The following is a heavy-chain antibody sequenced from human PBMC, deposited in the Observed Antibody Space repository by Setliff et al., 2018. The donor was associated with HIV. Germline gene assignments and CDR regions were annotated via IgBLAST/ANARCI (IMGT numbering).Heavy chain of an antibody. CDR1: GYTFTDFY. CDR2: INPKSGVA. Sequence: ASVKVSCKASGYTFTDFYIHWVRQAPGHGLEWIGRINPKSGVADYLKKFQGRVTTTTDTSTNTAHMELIRPRFDDTAVYYCARAHFLVAMTRNWFDPWGQGTLVTAPQ. J-gene: IGHJ5*02. CDR3: ARAHFLVAMTRNWFDP. V-gene: IGHV1-2*06. D-gene: IGHD5-12*01.